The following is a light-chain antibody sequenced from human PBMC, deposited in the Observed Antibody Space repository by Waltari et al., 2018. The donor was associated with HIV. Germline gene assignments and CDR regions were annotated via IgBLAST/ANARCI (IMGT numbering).Light chain of an antibody. Sequence: SYELTQPPSVSVSPGQTARITCSGDALPNQYAYWYKQKPGQAPVLVIYKDNERPSGIPERSSGSSSGTTGTLTISGVQAEDEADYYCQSADSSGTVVFGGGTKLTVL. V-gene: IGLV3-25*03. CDR1: ALPNQY. CDR3: QSADSSGTVV. CDR2: KDN. J-gene: IGLJ2*01.